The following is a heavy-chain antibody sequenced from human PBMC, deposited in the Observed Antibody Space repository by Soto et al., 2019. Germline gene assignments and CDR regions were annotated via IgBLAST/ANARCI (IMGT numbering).Heavy chain of an antibody. V-gene: IGHV3-30-3*01. CDR3: ARGRVSGSYYPDAFDI. Sequence: VQLVESGGGVVQPGRSLRLSCAASGFTFSSYAMHWVRQAPGKGLEWVAVISYDGSNKYYADSVKGRFTISRDNSKNTLYLQMNSLRAEDTAVYYCARGRVSGSYYPDAFDIWGQGTMVTVSS. CDR2: ISYDGSNK. D-gene: IGHD1-26*01. J-gene: IGHJ3*02. CDR1: GFTFSSYA.